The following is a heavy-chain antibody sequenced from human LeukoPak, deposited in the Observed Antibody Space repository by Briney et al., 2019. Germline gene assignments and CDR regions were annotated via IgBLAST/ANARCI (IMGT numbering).Heavy chain of an antibody. Sequence: KPSGTLSLTCTVSGGSFSSGTYYRGWIRQPPGKGLEWIGSISYSGSTYYIPSLQSRVTISVDTSKNQFSLKLSSVTAADTAVYYCARHRESSGYSPFDYWGQGTLVTVSS. V-gene: IGHV4-39*01. CDR1: GGSFSSGTYY. CDR3: ARHRESSGYSPFDY. CDR2: ISYSGST. J-gene: IGHJ4*02. D-gene: IGHD3-22*01.